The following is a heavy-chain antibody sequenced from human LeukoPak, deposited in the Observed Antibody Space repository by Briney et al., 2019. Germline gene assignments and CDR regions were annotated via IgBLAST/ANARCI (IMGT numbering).Heavy chain of an antibody. J-gene: IGHJ4*02. CDR1: GLTVSSNY. Sequence: PGGSLRLSCAASGLTVSSNYMSWVRQAPGKGLEWVSVIYSGGNTYYADSVKGRFTISRDNSKNTLYFQMNSLRAEDTAVYYCARGGAANWGSLPDYWGQGTLVTVSS. CDR2: IYSGGNT. D-gene: IGHD7-27*01. CDR3: ARGGAANWGSLPDY. V-gene: IGHV3-53*01.